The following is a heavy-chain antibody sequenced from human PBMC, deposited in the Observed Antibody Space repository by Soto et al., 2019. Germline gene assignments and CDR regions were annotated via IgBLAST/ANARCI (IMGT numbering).Heavy chain of an antibody. Sequence: QAQLQESGPGLVRPSGTLSITCTVSRFSVTNNKYWNWVRQSPGKALEWIGELYHSGATYYNPSRSGRASISMDKSKNQISLNLTSVTAADTAVYYCARDSRYCTDRGCSIMRDAFDVWGQGTLVSVSS. D-gene: IGHD2-15*01. J-gene: IGHJ3*01. CDR1: RFSVTNNKY. CDR2: LYHSGAT. CDR3: ARDSRYCTDRGCSIMRDAFDV. V-gene: IGHV4-4*02.